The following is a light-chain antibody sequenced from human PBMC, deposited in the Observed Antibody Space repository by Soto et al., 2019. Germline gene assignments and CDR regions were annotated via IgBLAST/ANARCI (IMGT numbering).Light chain of an antibody. J-gene: IGKJ5*01. Sequence: EIVLTQSPDTLSLXPXGXXTXXXGASQSVSNNYVAWYQQKPGQATRLLIYDASNRAAGIPARFSGSGSRTDFTLTSSSLEPDDFAVYCCQQRSNWITFGQGTRL. CDR2: DAS. CDR3: QQRSNWIT. CDR1: QSVSNNY. V-gene: IGKV3-11*01.